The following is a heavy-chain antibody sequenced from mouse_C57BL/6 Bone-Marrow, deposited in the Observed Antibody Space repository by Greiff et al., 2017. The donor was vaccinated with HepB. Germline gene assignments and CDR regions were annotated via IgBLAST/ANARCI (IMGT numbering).Heavy chain of an antibody. Sequence: VQLQQPGAELVKPGASVKLSCKASGYTFTSYWMQWVKQRPGQGLEWIGEIDPSDSYTNYNQKFKGKATLTVDTSSSTAYMQLSSLTSEDSAVYYCAAAPNYFDYWGQGTTLTVSS. CDR2: IDPSDSYT. CDR3: AAAPNYFDY. CDR1: GYTFTSYW. J-gene: IGHJ2*01. D-gene: IGHD6-1*01. V-gene: IGHV1-50*01.